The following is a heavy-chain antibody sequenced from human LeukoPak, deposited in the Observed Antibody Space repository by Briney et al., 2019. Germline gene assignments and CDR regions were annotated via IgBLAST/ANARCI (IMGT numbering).Heavy chain of an antibody. Sequence: SQTLSLTCTVSGGSISSYYWSWIRQPAGKGLEWIGRIYTSGSTNYNPSLKSRVTMSVDTSKNQFSLKLSSVTAADTAVYYCARSRIAAAGGDYYYYYMDVWGKGTTVTVSS. J-gene: IGHJ6*03. V-gene: IGHV4-4*07. CDR1: GGSISSYY. D-gene: IGHD6-13*01. CDR2: IYTSGST. CDR3: ARSRIAAAGGDYYYYYMDV.